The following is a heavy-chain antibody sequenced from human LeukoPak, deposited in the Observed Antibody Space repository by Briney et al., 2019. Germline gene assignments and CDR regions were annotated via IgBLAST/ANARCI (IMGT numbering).Heavy chain of an antibody. Sequence: ASVKVSCKASGYTFTGYYMHWVRQAPGQGLERMGWINPNSGGTNYAQKFQGRVTMTRDTSISTAYMELSRLRSDDTAVYYCARTGTYYDFWSGSHDYWGQGTLVTVSS. CDR2: INPNSGGT. V-gene: IGHV1-2*02. D-gene: IGHD3-3*01. CDR1: GYTFTGYY. J-gene: IGHJ4*02. CDR3: ARTGTYYDFWSGSHDY.